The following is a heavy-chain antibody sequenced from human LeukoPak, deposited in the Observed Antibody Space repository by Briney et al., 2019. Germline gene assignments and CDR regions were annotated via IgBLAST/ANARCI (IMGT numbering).Heavy chain of an antibody. CDR1: GFTFDDYG. D-gene: IGHD2-2*01. V-gene: IGHV3-20*01. CDR3: ARVDRHCSSTSCYVWNWFDP. CDR2: INWNGGST. J-gene: IGHJ5*02. Sequence: GGSLRVSCAASGFTFDDYGMSWVRQAPGKGLEWVSGINWNGGSTGYADSVKGRFTISRDNAKNSLYLQMNSLRAEDTALYHCARVDRHCSSTSCYVWNWFDPWGQGTLVTVSS.